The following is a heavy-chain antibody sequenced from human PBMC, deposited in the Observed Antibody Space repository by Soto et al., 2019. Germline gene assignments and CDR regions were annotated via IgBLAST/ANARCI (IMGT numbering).Heavy chain of an antibody. CDR1: GYTFTGYY. Sequence: ASVKVSCKASGYTFTGYYMHWVRQAPGQGLEWMGWINPNSGGTNYAQKFQGWVTMTRDTSISTAYMELSRLRSDDTAVYYCARDFITMVRGVIITNWFDPWGQGTLVTVSS. CDR2: INPNSGGT. J-gene: IGHJ5*02. CDR3: ARDFITMVRGVIITNWFDP. V-gene: IGHV1-2*04. D-gene: IGHD3-10*01.